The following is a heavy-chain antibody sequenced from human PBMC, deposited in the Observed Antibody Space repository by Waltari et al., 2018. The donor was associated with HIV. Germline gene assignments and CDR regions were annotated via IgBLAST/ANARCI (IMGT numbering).Heavy chain of an antibody. J-gene: IGHJ5*02. CDR2: TKYRCSWYK. D-gene: IGHD6-19*01. CDR1: GDTVSSNSAA. CDR3: VRGGQWLNWFGP. V-gene: IGHV6-1*01. Sequence: QLQQSDPGLVQPSQTLSLTFAISGDTVSSNSAAWNWIRQSPPEGLEWLDKTKYRCSWYKEYAVSIKSRNSGNADTYMNQFSLQLKSVTTEDTADYNCVRGGQWLNWFGPWGQGTLVAVS.